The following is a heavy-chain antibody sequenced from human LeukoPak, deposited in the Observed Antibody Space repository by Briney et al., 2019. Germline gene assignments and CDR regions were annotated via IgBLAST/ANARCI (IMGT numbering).Heavy chain of an antibody. J-gene: IGHJ4*02. CDR2: IRSAVETT. Sequence: GGSLRLSCAASGFTMSHYGVSWVRQAPGKGLEWISGIRSAVETTHYADSVKGRFIISRDNSKSALSLQLNSLRPEDTALYYCAKHFCTGLDCSLFDSWGQGTLVTVSS. V-gene: IGHV3-23*01. CDR3: AKHFCTGLDCSLFDS. CDR1: GFTMSHYG. D-gene: IGHD3/OR15-3a*01.